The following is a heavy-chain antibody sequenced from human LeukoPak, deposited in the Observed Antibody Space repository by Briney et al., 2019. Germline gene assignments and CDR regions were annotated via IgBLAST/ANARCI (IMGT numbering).Heavy chain of an antibody. CDR3: ARRREYSGSYH. V-gene: IGHV4-39*01. J-gene: IGHJ3*01. Sequence: SETLSLTCTVSGGSISSGGYYWSWIRQPPGKGLEWIGSIYYSGSTYYNPSLKSRVTISVDTSKNQFSLKLSSVTAADTAVYYCARRREYSGSYHWGQGTMVTVSS. CDR1: GGSISSGGYY. CDR2: IYYSGST. D-gene: IGHD1-26*01.